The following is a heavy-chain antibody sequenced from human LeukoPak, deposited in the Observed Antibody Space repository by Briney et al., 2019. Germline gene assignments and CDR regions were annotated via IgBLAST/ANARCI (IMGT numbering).Heavy chain of an antibody. D-gene: IGHD6-13*01. CDR1: GGSISSGGYY. CDR2: IYHSGST. CDR3: ARHRVAAADAFDI. J-gene: IGHJ3*02. Sequence: SETLSLTCTVSGGSISSGGYYWSWIRQPPGKGLEWIGYIYHSGSTYYNPSLKSRVTISVDTSKNQFSLKLSSVTAADTAVYYCARHRVAAADAFDIWGQGTMVTVSS. V-gene: IGHV4-30-2*01.